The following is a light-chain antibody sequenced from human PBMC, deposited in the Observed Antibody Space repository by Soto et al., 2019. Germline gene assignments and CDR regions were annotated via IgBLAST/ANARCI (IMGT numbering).Light chain of an antibody. V-gene: IGLV2-14*01. CDR1: SSDVGGYNY. CDR2: DVN. J-gene: IGLJ1*01. Sequence: QSALTQPASVSGSPGQSITISCTGTSSDVGGYNYVSWHQQHPGKAPKLMIFDVNNRPSGVSNRFSGSKSGNTASLTISGLQAEDEADYYCSSYTSSHTCVFGTGTKVTAL. CDR3: SSYTSSHTCV.